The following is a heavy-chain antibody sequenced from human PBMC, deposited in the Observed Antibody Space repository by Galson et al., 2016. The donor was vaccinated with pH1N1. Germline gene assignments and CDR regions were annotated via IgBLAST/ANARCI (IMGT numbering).Heavy chain of an antibody. Sequence: SLRLSCAASGSTFSNYGMHWVRQAPGKGLEWVAVISYDGSKKYYADSVKGRFTISRDNSKNTLYLQMNSLRAGDTAVYYCAKPIYGSGGFDPWGQGTLVTVSS. CDR3: AKPIYGSGGFDP. D-gene: IGHD3-10*01. CDR1: GSTFSNYG. CDR2: ISYDGSKK. V-gene: IGHV3-30*18. J-gene: IGHJ5*02.